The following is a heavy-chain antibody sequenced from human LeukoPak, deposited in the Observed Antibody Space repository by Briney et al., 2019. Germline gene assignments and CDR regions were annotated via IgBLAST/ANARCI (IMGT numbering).Heavy chain of an antibody. CDR2: VNPNSGGT. Sequence: ASVKVSCKASGYTFTGYYMHWVRQAPGQGLEWMGWVNPNSGGTNYAQKFQGRVTMTRDTSISTAYMELSRLRSDDTAVYYCARDPWETGTTVDYWGQGTLVTVSS. CDR1: GYTFTGYY. J-gene: IGHJ4*02. D-gene: IGHD1-7*01. V-gene: IGHV1-2*02. CDR3: ARDPWETGTTVDY.